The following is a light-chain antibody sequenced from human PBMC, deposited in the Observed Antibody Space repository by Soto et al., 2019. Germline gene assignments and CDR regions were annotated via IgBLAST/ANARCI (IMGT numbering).Light chain of an antibody. J-gene: IGKJ1*01. Sequence: EVVLTQSPATLSLSPGERATLSCRARQSVSTYLAWYQQTPGQAPRLVIYDASTRATGIPARFSGSGSGKEFTLAICRVQSEDFAVYYCEHYSYWAGSFGEGTKVDIK. CDR2: DAS. CDR3: EHYSYWAGS. V-gene: IGKV3-11*01. CDR1: QSVSTY.